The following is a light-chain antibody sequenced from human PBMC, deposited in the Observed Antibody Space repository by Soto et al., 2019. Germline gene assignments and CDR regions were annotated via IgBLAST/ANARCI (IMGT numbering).Light chain of an antibody. Sequence: QSALTQPASVSGSPGQSITISCTGTSNDIGDYNYVSWYQQHPGKAPKLMIYEVSNRPSGVSNRFSGSKSGNTASLTISGLQAEDEADYYCSSYTSSGTLYVFGTGTTVTVL. V-gene: IGLV2-14*01. J-gene: IGLJ1*01. CDR2: EVS. CDR3: SSYTSSGTLYV. CDR1: SNDIGDYNY.